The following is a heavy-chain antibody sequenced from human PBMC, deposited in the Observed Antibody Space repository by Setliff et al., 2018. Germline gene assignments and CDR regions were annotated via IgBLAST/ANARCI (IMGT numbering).Heavy chain of an antibody. V-gene: IGHV4-34*01. D-gene: IGHD2-15*01. CDR1: GGSFSGYY. CDR3: ARGRGYCRVICPPGRYVDV. CDR2: INHSGST. J-gene: IGHJ6*03. Sequence: SETLSLTCAVYGGSFSGYYWSWIRQPPGKGLEWIGEINHSGSTNYNPSLKSRVTISVDTSKNQFSLKLSSVTAADTAVYYCARGRGYCRVICPPGRYVDVWGKGTTVTVS.